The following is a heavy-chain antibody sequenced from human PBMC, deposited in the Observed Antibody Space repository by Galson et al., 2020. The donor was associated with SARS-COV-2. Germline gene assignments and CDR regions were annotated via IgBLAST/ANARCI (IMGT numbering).Heavy chain of an antibody. Sequence: SGPTLVKPTQTLTLTCTFSGFSLSTSGMCVSWIRQPPGKALEWLALIDWDDDKYYSTSLKTRLTISKDTSKNQVVLTMTNMDPVDTATYYCGRTSLLWFGHWYGMDVWGQGTTVTVSS. D-gene: IGHD3-10*01. CDR2: IDWDDDK. CDR3: GRTSLLWFGHWYGMDV. CDR1: GFSLSTSGMC. V-gene: IGHV2-70*01. J-gene: IGHJ6*02.